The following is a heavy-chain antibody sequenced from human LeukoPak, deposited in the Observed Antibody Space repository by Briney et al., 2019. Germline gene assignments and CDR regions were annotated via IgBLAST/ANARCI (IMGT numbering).Heavy chain of an antibody. J-gene: IGHJ4*02. Sequence: GGSLRLSCAASGFTFSTYWMSWVRQAPGKGLEWVANIKQDGRETYYGDSVKARFTVSRDNAKNSLYLQINSLRGEGTAFYYCARESSGIDFWGQGTLVTVSS. V-gene: IGHV3-7*01. CDR3: ARESSGIDF. CDR2: IKQDGRET. CDR1: GFTFSTYW. D-gene: IGHD3-10*01.